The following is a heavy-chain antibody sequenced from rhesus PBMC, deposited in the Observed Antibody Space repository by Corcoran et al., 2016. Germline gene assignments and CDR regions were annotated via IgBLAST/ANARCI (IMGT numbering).Heavy chain of an antibody. D-gene: IGHD1-44*02. Sequence: QVQLQGSGPGVVKPSETLSLTCAVPGYSISSGYDWSWIRQPPGKGLEWIGYIYGSSGSTNYNPSPKNRVTISKDTSKNQFSLKLSSVTAADTAVYYCARAGAVIYGLDSWGQGVVVTVSS. CDR3: ARAGAVIYGLDS. CDR1: GYSISSGYD. V-gene: IGHV4-76*01. CDR2: IYGSSGST. J-gene: IGHJ6*01.